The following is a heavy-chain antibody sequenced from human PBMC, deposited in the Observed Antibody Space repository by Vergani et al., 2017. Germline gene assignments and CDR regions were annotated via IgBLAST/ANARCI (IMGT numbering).Heavy chain of an antibody. V-gene: IGHV3-30*18. CDR1: GFTFSSYG. Sequence: QVQLVESGGGVVQPGRSLRLSCAASGFTFSSYGMHWVRQAPGKGLEWVAVISYDGSNKYYADSVKGRFTISRDNSKNTLYLQMNSLRAEDTAVYYCAKDRFYGGVDYWGQGTLVTVSS. CDR2: ISYDGSNK. D-gene: IGHD4-23*01. J-gene: IGHJ4*02. CDR3: AKDRFYGGVDY.